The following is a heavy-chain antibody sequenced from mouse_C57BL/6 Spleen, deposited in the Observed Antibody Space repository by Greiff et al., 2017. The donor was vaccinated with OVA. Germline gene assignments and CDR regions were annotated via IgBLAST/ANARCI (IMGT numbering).Heavy chain of an antibody. J-gene: IGHJ4*01. CDR2: ISYSGST. D-gene: IGHD2-12*01. CDR3: ARSVTTLAYAMDY. Sequence: EVQGVESGPGMVKPSQSLSLTCTVTGYSITSGYDWHWIRHFPGNKLEWMGYISYSGSTTYNPSLNSRISITHDTSKNHFFLKLNSVTTEDTATYYCARSVTTLAYAMDYWGQGTSVTVSS. V-gene: IGHV3-1*01. CDR1: GYSITSGYD.